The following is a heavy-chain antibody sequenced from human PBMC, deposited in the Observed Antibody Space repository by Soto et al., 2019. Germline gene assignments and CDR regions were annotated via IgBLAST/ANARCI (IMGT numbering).Heavy chain of an antibody. CDR3: STAASSGYYLKT. Sequence: TLSLTCTVSGAFVNSGGYYWSWIRQHPGKGLEWIGYIHNSGSTDYNPSLKSRLTISLDTSQNQFSRKLSSVTAADTAVYYCSTAASSGYYLKTWGQGTLVTVSS. D-gene: IGHD3-22*01. CDR2: IHNSGST. V-gene: IGHV4-31*03. CDR1: GAFVNSGGYY. J-gene: IGHJ4*02.